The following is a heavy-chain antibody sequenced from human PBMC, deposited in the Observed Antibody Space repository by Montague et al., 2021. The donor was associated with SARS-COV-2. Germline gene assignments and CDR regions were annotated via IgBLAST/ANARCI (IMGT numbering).Heavy chain of an antibody. Sequence: SETLSLTCTVSGGSISTYYWNWIRQPPGKGLEWIANIYYSGSTNXIPSLKSRATISLDTSKNQFSLKLNSVTAADTAVYFCARTWSVYGDYDVFDLWGQGTMVTVSS. CDR2: IYYSGST. CDR1: GGSISTYY. V-gene: IGHV4-59*13. J-gene: IGHJ3*01. D-gene: IGHD4-17*01. CDR3: ARTWSVYGDYDVFDL.